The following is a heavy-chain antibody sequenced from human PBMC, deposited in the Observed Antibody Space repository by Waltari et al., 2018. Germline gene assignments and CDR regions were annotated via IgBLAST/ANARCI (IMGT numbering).Heavy chain of an antibody. J-gene: IGHJ6*02. Sequence: QVQLQQWGAGLLKPSETLSLTCAVYGGSFSGYYWSWIRQPPGKGLEWIGEINHSGSTNYNPSLKSRVNISVDTSKNQFSLKLSSVTAADTAVYYCARESIWGSYRDYYGMDVWGQGTTVTVSS. CDR1: GGSFSGYY. V-gene: IGHV4-34*01. D-gene: IGHD3-16*02. CDR3: ARESIWGSYRDYYGMDV. CDR2: INHSGST.